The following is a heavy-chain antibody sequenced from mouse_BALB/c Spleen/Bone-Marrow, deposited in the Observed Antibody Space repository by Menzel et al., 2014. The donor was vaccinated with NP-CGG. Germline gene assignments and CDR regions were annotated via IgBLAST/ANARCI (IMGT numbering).Heavy chain of an antibody. CDR3: ARSGYGSNYDY. V-gene: IGHV1-80*01. CDR1: GYAFSSYW. CDR2: IYPGDGDT. Sequence: VKLVESGAELVRPGSSVKISCKASGYAFSSYWMIWVKQRPGQGLEWIGQIYPGDGDTNYNGKFKGKATLIVDKSSSTAYMQLSSLTSEDSAVYFCARSGYGSNYDYWGQGTTLTVSS. D-gene: IGHD1-1*01. J-gene: IGHJ2*01.